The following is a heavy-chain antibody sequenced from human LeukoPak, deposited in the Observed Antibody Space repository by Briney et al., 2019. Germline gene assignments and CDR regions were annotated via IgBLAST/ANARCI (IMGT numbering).Heavy chain of an antibody. CDR2: IKQDGSEK. J-gene: IGHJ6*03. V-gene: IGHV3-7*01. Sequence: GGSLRLSCAASGFTFSSYSMGWVRQAPGKGLEWVANIKQDGSEKNYVGSVKGRFTIARDNAKNSLYLQMNSLRAEDTAVYYCARSSTTMVRGVIKSTTSWYHYYNMDVWGKGTTVTVSS. CDR1: GFTFSSYS. CDR3: ARSSTTMVRGVIKSTTSWYHYYNMDV. D-gene: IGHD3-10*01.